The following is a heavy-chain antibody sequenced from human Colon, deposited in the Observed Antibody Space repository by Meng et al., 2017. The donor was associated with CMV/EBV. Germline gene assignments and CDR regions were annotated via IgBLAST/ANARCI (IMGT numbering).Heavy chain of an antibody. Sequence: GGSLRLSCEVSGFTFSSYAMTWVRHAPGKGLEWVSTILGSGGSSYYADSVKGRFTISRNNSKNTLFLQMDSLRGEDTAVYYCAKALSRGWPTRYGMDVWGQGTTVTVSS. J-gene: IGHJ6*02. CDR2: ILGSGGSS. CDR3: AKALSRGWPTRYGMDV. V-gene: IGHV3-23*01. CDR1: GFTFSSYA. D-gene: IGHD6-19*01.